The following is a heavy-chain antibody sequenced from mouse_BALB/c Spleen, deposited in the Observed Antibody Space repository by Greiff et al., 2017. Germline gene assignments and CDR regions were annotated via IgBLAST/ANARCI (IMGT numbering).Heavy chain of an antibody. CDR1: GYTFTSYW. D-gene: IGHD1-1*01. Sequence: QVQLKQPGAELVKPGASVKLSCKASGYTFTSYWMHWVKQRPGQGLEWIGEINPSNGRTNYNEKFKSKATLTVDKSSSTAYMQLSSLTSEDSAVYYCARSGTTDWYFDVWGAGTTVTVSS. J-gene: IGHJ1*01. V-gene: IGHV1S81*02. CDR2: INPSNGRT. CDR3: ARSGTTDWYFDV.